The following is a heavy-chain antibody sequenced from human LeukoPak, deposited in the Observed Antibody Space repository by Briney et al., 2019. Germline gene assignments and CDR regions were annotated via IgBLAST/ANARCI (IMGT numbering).Heavy chain of an antibody. V-gene: IGHV3-33*01. D-gene: IGHD2-15*01. CDR2: IWYDGSNK. J-gene: IGHJ4*02. Sequence: GGSLRLSCAASGFTFSSYGMHWVRQAPGKGLEWVAVIWYDGSNKYYADSVKGRFTISRDNPKNTLYLQMNSLRAEDAAVYYCARGGPIYCSGDSCYPGDYWGQGTLVTVSS. CDR1: GFTFSSYG. CDR3: ARGGPIYCSGDSCYPGDY.